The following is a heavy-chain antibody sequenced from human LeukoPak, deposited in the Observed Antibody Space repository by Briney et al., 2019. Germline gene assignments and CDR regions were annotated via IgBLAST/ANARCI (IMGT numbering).Heavy chain of an antibody. Sequence: GGSLRLSCAASGFSFSSYDFHWVRQRKGESPEWVSAIGTAGDTYYPGSVKGRFTISRENARNSLYLQMNILEVGDTAVYYCASATRGGYYDHWGQGTLVSVSS. CDR1: GFSFSSYD. CDR3: ASATRGGYYDH. D-gene: IGHD3-22*01. CDR2: IGTAGDT. V-gene: IGHV3-13*01. J-gene: IGHJ5*02.